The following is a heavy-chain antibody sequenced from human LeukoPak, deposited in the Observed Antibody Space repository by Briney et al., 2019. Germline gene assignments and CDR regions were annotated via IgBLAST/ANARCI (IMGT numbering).Heavy chain of an antibody. CDR1: GGSISSYY. V-gene: IGHV4-34*01. D-gene: IGHD1-26*01. J-gene: IGHJ4*02. Sequence: SETLSLTCTVSGGSISSYYWSWIRQPPGKGLEWIGEINHSGSTNYNPSLKSRVTISVDTSKNQFSLKLSSVTAADTAVYYCARFIGGSYLFDYWGQGTLVTVSS. CDR2: INHSGST. CDR3: ARFIGGSYLFDY.